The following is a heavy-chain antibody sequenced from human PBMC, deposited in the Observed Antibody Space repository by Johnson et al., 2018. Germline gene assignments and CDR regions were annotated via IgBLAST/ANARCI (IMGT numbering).Heavy chain of an antibody. CDR3: AKGRGYTYVRVGYMDV. CDR1: GFRFSHYW. J-gene: IGHJ6*03. D-gene: IGHD5-18*01. V-gene: IGHV3-7*01. CDR2: TNQDGGAK. Sequence: EVQLVESGGGLVQPGGSLRLSCAASGFRFSHYWMSWVRQAPGKGLEWVAKTNQDGGAKEYVDSVKGRFTISRENARNSLYLQMNGLRAGETAVYYCAKGRGYTYVRVGYMDVWGEGTTVLVSS.